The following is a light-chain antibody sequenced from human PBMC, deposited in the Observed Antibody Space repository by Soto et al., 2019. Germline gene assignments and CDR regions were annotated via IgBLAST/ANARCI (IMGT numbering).Light chain of an antibody. CDR1: QCISTS. Sequence: DIQITRSPSSLSASVGDSVTVTSRPSQCISTSLAWFQQKPGKAPVSLIYGASALQSGVPSKFSGSGSGTHFTLTINSLQHEDFATYFCQQYESYPYTFGQGTKVYIK. J-gene: IGKJ2*01. V-gene: IGKV1-16*02. CDR2: GAS. CDR3: QQYESYPYT.